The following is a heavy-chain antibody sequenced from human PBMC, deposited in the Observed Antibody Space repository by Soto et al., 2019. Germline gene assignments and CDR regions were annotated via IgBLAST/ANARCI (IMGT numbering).Heavy chain of an antibody. CDR1: GGSISSSSYY. D-gene: IGHD4-17*01. Sequence: SETLSLTCTVSGGSISSSSYYWGWIRQPPGKGLEWIGSIYYSGSTYYNPSLKSRVTISVDTSKNQFSLKLSSVTAADTAVYYCARRYGDYFVYWGQGTLVTVSS. J-gene: IGHJ4*02. CDR2: IYYSGST. V-gene: IGHV4-39*01. CDR3: ARRYGDYFVY.